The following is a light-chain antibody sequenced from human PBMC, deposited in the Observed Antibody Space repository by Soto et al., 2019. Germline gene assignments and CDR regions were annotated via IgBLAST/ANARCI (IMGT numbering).Light chain of an antibody. CDR2: GAS. Sequence: SQSPSSLSASVGDRVTITCRASHNIDKYLNWYQQKPGKAPKILIYGASNLQSGVPSRFSGSGSGTEFTLAISSLHPEDFANYYCQQSYNTHALTFGGGTKVDIK. J-gene: IGKJ4*01. V-gene: IGKV1-39*01. CDR1: HNIDKY. CDR3: QQSYNTHALT.